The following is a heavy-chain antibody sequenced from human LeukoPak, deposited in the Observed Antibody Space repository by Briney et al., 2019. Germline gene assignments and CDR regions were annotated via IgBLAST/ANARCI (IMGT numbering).Heavy chain of an antibody. D-gene: IGHD3-3*01. CDR3: ARQLVLGVKTFDS. Sequence: PPETLSLTCAVSGYSINSGYYWGWIRQSPGKGLEWIGSIFNSGSTYFNPSLNSRVTISLDTSKNHFSLELKSVTAADTALYFCARQLVLGVKTFDSWGQGTLVAVSS. CDR1: GYSINSGYY. V-gene: IGHV4-38-2*01. CDR2: IFNSGST. J-gene: IGHJ4*02.